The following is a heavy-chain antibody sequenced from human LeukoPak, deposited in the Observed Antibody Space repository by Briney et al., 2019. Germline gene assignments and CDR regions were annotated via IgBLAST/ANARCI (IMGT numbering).Heavy chain of an antibody. CDR3: ARDTTIFGVVIIYNWFDP. CDR1: GYSISSGYY. V-gene: IGHV4-38-2*02. D-gene: IGHD3-3*01. J-gene: IGHJ5*02. CDR2: IYHSGST. Sequence: SETLSLTCTVSGYSISSGYYWGWIRQPPGKGLEWIGSIYHSGSTYYNPTLKSRVTISVDTSKNQFSLKLSSVTAADTAVYYCARDTTIFGVVIIYNWFDPWGQGTLVTVSS.